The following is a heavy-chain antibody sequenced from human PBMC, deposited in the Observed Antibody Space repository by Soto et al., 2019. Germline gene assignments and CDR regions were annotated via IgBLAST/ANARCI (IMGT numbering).Heavy chain of an antibody. CDR2: IKSKTEGGTT. CDR1: GFTFSNAW. J-gene: IGHJ4*02. CDR3: ATSTYSYTYFRY. V-gene: IGHV3-15*02. Sequence: EVQLVESGGALVKPGESLRLSCAASGFTFSNAWMSWVRQAPGKGLEWVGRIKSKTEGGTTDHAAPVKGRFNVSRDDSKNTLYLHVNSLKTEDTAVYYCATSTYSYTYFRYWGPGTLVTVSS. D-gene: IGHD5-18*01.